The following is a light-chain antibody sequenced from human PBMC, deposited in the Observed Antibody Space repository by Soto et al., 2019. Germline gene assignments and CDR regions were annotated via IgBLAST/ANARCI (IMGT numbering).Light chain of an antibody. J-gene: IGKJ2*01. CDR1: QSVSSSY. V-gene: IGKV3-20*01. Sequence: EIVLTQSPGTLSLSPGERATLSCRASQSVSSSYLAWYQQKPGQAPRLLIYVASSRATGIPDRFSGSGSGTDFTLTISRLEPEDFAVYYCQQYGSSPQTFGQGTKLEIK. CDR3: QQYGSSPQT. CDR2: VAS.